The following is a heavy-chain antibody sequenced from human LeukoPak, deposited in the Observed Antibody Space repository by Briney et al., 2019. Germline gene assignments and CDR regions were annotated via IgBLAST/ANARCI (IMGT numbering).Heavy chain of an antibody. Sequence: SVKVSCKASGGTFSSYAISWVRQAPGQGLEWMGGIIPIFGTANYAQKLQGRVTMTTDTSTSTAYMELRSLRSDDTAVYYCARSGKWGNNWFDPWGQGTLVTVSS. D-gene: IGHD1-14*01. J-gene: IGHJ5*02. CDR2: IIPIFGTA. V-gene: IGHV1-69*05. CDR3: ARSGKWGNNWFDP. CDR1: GGTFSSYA.